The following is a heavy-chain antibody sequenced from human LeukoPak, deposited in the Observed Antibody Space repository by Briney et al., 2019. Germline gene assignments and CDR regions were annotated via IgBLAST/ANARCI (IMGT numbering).Heavy chain of an antibody. CDR3: ANTRAGYGDYVLGY. CDR1: GYTFTSYD. CDR2: MNPNSGNT. V-gene: IGHV1-8*01. D-gene: IGHD4-17*01. Sequence: ASVKVSCKASGYTFTSYDINWVRQGTGQGLEWMGWMNPNSGNTGYAQKFQGRVTMTRNTSITTAYMELSSLRSEDTAVYYCANTRAGYGDYVLGYWGQGTLVTVSS. J-gene: IGHJ4*02.